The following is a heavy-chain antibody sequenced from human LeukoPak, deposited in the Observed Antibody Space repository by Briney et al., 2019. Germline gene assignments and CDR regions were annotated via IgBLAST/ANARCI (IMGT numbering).Heavy chain of an antibody. J-gene: IGHJ4*02. CDR3: AREFSLYCGGDCYSDY. CDR2: ISSSGSTI. CDR1: GFTFSSYE. D-gene: IGHD2-21*02. V-gene: IGHV3-48*03. Sequence: GGSLRLSCAASGFTFSSYEMYWVRQAPGKGLEWVSYISSSGSTIYYADSVKGRFTISRDNAKNSLYLQMNSLRAEDTAVYYCAREFSLYCGGDCYSDYWGQGTLVTVSS.